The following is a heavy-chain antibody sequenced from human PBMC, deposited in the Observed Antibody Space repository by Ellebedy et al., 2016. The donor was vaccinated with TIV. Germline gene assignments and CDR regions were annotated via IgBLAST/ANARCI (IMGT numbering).Heavy chain of an antibody. CDR1: GYSFTSYW. CDR2: IDPSDSYT. D-gene: IGHD2-15*01. CDR3: ARALYCSGGSCYPDY. J-gene: IGHJ4*02. V-gene: IGHV5-10-1*01. Sequence: GESLKISXKGSGYSFTSYWISWVRQMPGKGLEWMGRIDPSDSYTNYSPSFQGHVTISADKSISTAYLQWSSLKASDTAMYYCARALYCSGGSCYPDYWGQGTLVTVSS.